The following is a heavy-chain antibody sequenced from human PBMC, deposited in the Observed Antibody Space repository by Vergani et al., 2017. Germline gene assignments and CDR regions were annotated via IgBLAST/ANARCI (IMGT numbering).Heavy chain of an antibody. D-gene: IGHD2-2*01. CDR1: GGSFSGYY. Sequence: QVQLQQWCAGLLKPSETLSLTCAVYGGSFSGYYWSWIRQPTGKGLEGIGEINHSGSTNYNPALKSRVTISVDTSKNQFSLTLSSVTAADTAVYYCARGRPSVCSITGCYVQRGGYYYMDVWGKGTTVTVSS. V-gene: IGHV4-34*01. CDR2: INHSGST. J-gene: IGHJ6*03. CDR3: ARGRPSVCSITGCYVQRGGYYYMDV.